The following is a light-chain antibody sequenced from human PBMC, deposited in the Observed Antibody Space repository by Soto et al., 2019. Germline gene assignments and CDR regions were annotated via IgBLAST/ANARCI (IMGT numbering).Light chain of an antibody. CDR3: QQYNNWPPDRT. J-gene: IGKJ1*01. CDR1: QSVSSN. Sequence: EIVMTQSPATLSVSPGERATLSCRASQSVSSNLAWYQQKPGQAPRLLIYGASTTATGIPARFSGSGSGTEFTLTISSLQSEDFAIYFCQQYNNWPPDRTFGQGTKVDI. CDR2: GAS. V-gene: IGKV3-15*01.